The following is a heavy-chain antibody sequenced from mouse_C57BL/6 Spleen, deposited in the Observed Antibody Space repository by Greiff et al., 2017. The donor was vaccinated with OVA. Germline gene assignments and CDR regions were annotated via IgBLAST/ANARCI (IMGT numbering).Heavy chain of an antibody. V-gene: IGHV5-6*01. Sequence: EVHLVESGGDLVKPGGSLKLSCAASGFTFSSYGMSWVRQTPDKRLEWVATISSGGSYTYYPDSVKGRFTISRDNAKNTLYLQMSSLKSEDTAMYYCARSEDSSGYVLYAMDYWGQGTSVTVSS. D-gene: IGHD3-2*02. CDR1: GFTFSSYG. CDR3: ARSEDSSGYVLYAMDY. J-gene: IGHJ4*01. CDR2: ISSGGSYT.